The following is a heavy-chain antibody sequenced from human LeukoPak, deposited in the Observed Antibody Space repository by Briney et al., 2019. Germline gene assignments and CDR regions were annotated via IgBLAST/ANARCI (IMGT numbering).Heavy chain of an antibody. CDR1: GGSISSSSYY. CDR2: IYYSGST. D-gene: IGHD3-22*01. V-gene: IGHV4-39*07. Sequence: SETLSLTCTVSGGSISSSSYYWGWIRQPPGRGLEWIGSIYYSGSTYYNPSLKSRVTISVDTSKNQFSLKLSSVTAADTAVYYCARLYYYDSSGYPYWGQGTLVTVSS. CDR3: ARLYYYDSSGYPY. J-gene: IGHJ4*02.